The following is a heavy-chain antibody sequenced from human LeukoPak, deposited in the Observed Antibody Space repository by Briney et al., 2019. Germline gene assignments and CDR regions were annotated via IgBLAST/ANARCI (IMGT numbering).Heavy chain of an antibody. CDR1: GFTFSSHA. V-gene: IGHV3-23*01. CDR2: ISGSGGST. J-gene: IGHJ4*02. D-gene: IGHD3-10*01. Sequence: GGSLRLSCAASGFTFSSHAMSWVRQAPAKGLAWVSAISGSGGSTYYADSVKGRFTISRDNSKNTLYLQMNSLRAEDTAVYYCAKTGILWFGPRLFVYWGQGTLVTVSS. CDR3: AKTGILWFGPRLFVY.